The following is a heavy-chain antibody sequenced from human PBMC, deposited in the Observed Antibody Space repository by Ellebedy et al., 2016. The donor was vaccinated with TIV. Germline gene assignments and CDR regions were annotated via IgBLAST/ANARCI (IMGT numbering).Heavy chain of an antibody. CDR3: ARERNYYFDL. D-gene: IGHD1-7*01. V-gene: IGHV3-72*01. Sequence: GESLKISCAVPGFPFSDHYMNWVRQAPGQGLEWVGFIRRKAYGWTTEYAASVRGRFTISRDDSKNSLYLQMNSLKTEDTAVYYCARERNYYFDLWGRGTLVTVSS. CDR1: GFPFSDHY. J-gene: IGHJ2*01. CDR2: IRRKAYGWTT.